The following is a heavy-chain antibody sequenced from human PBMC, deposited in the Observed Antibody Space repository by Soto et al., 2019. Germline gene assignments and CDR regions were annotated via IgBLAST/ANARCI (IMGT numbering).Heavy chain of an antibody. D-gene: IGHD6-6*01. CDR3: ARERPDGARLDP. Sequence: SETLSLTCTVSGGSLSSYYWTWIRQPPGKGLEWIGYIYYSGSTYYNPSLKSRVTISVDTSKNQFSLKLSSVTAADTAVYYCARERPDGARLDPWGQGTLVTVYS. V-gene: IGHV4-59*12. CDR2: IYYSGST. CDR1: GGSLSSYY. J-gene: IGHJ5*02.